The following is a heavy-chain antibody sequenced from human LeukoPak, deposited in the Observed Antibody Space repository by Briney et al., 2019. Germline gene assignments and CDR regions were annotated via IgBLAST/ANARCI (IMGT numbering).Heavy chain of an antibody. CDR2: IYYSGST. Sequence: SETLSLTCTVSGGSISSYYWSWIRQPPGKGLEWIGYIYYSGSTNYNPSLKSRVTISVDTSNNQFSLKLSSVTAADTAVYYCARGTVDTAMVPDFWGQGTLVTVSS. D-gene: IGHD5-18*01. CDR1: GGSISSYY. V-gene: IGHV4-59*12. J-gene: IGHJ4*02. CDR3: ARGTVDTAMVPDF.